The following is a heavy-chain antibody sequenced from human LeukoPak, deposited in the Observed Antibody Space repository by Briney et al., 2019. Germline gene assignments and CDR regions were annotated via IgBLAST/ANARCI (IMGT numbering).Heavy chain of an antibody. CDR1: GFIFSDYA. V-gene: IGHV3-23*01. CDR3: AKEYPRGGGHSSAYSDC. CDR2: IGATGSGT. Sequence: GGSLRLSCAASGFIFSDYAMSWVRLAPGKGLECVSGIGATGSGTYYVDSVKGRFTISRDNSKNSLYLQLNSLRGDDTAVYYCAKEYPRGGGHSSAYSDCWGQGTQVTVSS. D-gene: IGHD6-19*01. J-gene: IGHJ4*02.